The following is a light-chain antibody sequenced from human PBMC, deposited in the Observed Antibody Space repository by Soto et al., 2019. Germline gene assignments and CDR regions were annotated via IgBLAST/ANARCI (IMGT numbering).Light chain of an antibody. J-gene: IGKJ2*01. CDR2: STS. CDR1: QIVSSTY. CDR3: QQSGGSPRT. V-gene: IGKV3-20*01. Sequence: EIVLTQSPGTLSLSPGERATLSCRASQIVSSTYLAWYQQKPGQAPRLLIYSTSSRATGIRDRFRGSGSGTDFTLTITRLEPEDFAVYYCQQSGGSPRTFGQGPSWRSN.